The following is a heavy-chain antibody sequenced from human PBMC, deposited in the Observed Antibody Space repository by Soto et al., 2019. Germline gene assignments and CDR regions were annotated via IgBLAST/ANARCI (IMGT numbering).Heavy chain of an antibody. CDR2: ISYSGST. D-gene: IGHD3-3*01. V-gene: IGHV4-31*03. CDR3: ARTSIFGVVLNAFDI. CDR1: VGSIGTGCSY. J-gene: IGHJ3*02. Sequence: TLSLPGTCSVGSIGTGCSYWSWIRQHPGKGLEWMGYISYSGSTKYKPSLQSRITISVGTSKNQFYLRLTYVTAADTAIYFCARTSIFGVVLNAFDIWGQGTLVTVSS.